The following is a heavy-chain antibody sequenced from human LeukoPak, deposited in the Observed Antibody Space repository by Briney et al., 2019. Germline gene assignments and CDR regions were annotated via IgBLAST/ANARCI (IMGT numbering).Heavy chain of an antibody. J-gene: IGHJ4*02. CDR3: ARLWRSDFWCGYWYYFDY. Sequence: SETLSLTCAVSGYSISSGYYWGWIRPPPGKGLEWIGSIYHSGSTYYNPSLKSRVTISVDTSKNQFSLKLSSVTAADTAVYYCARLWRSDFWCGYWYYFDYWGQGTLVTVSS. D-gene: IGHD3-3*01. CDR2: IYHSGST. V-gene: IGHV4-38-2*01. CDR1: GYSISSGYY.